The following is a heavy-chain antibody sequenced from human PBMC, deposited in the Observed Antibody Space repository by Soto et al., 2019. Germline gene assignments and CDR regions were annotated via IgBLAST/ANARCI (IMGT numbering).Heavy chain of an antibody. CDR3: AKPPRYSGSYHFDY. J-gene: IGHJ4*02. D-gene: IGHD1-26*01. Sequence: GGSLRLSCAASGFTFSSYAMSWVRQAPGKGLEWVSAISGSGGSTYYADSVKGRFTISRDNSKNTLYLQMYSLRAEDTAVYYCAKPPRYSGSYHFDYWGQGTLVTVPS. V-gene: IGHV3-23*01. CDR2: ISGSGGST. CDR1: GFTFSSYA.